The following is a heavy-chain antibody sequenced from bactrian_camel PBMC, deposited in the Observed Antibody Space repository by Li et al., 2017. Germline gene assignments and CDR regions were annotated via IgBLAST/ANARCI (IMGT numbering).Heavy chain of an antibody. J-gene: IGHJ4*01. CDR1: EYLFSVYQ. V-gene: IGHV3S54*01. CDR3: AAGSVAGIPIVWQFSETEYEY. Sequence: HVQLVESGGGSVQAGGSLRLSCLASEYLFSVYQMAWFRQAPGKEREGVASINSGGGPTYYADSVKGRFTLSRDYAKNALNLQMDNLEPEDSGMYYCAAGSVAGIPIVWQFSETEYEYWGQGTQVTVS. CDR2: INSGGGPT. D-gene: IGHD7*01.